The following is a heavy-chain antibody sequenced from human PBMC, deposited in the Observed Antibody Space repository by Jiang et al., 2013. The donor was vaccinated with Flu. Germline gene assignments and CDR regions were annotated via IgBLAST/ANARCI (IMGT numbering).Heavy chain of an antibody. J-gene: IGHJ6*02. V-gene: IGHV3-23*01. CDR3: AKNPGFEAVYYGMDV. Sequence: RLSCAASGFTFSSYAMSWVRQAPGKGLEWVSAISGSGGSTYYADSVKGRFTTSRDNSKNTLYLQMNSLRAEDTAVYYCAKNPGFEAVYYGMDVWGQGTTVTVSS. CDR1: GFTFSSYA. CDR2: ISGSGGST. D-gene: IGHD6-19*01.